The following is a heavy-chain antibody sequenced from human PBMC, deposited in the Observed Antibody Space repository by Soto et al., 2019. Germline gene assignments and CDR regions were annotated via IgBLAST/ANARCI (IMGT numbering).Heavy chain of an antibody. J-gene: IGHJ4*02. Sequence: QVQLVESGGGVVQPGRSLRLSCAASGFTFSSYGMHWVRQAPGKGLEWVAVIWYDGSNKYYADSVKGRFTISRDNSKNTLYLQMNSLRADDTAVYYCARDRDIVVVVAAGGYYFDYWGQGTLVTVSS. CDR3: ARDRDIVVVVAAGGYYFDY. CDR2: IWYDGSNK. D-gene: IGHD2-15*01. CDR1: GFTFSSYG. V-gene: IGHV3-33*01.